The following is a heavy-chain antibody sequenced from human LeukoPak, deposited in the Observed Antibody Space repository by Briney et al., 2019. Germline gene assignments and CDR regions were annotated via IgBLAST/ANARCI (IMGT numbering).Heavy chain of an antibody. CDR3: ARFIAAPYYFDY. D-gene: IGHD6-13*01. Sequence: GGSLRLSCAASGFTFSSYSMNWVRQAPGKGLEWVSFISSSRSYIYYADSVKGRFTISRDNAKNSLYLQMNSLRAEDTAMYYCARFIAAPYYFDYWGRGTLVTVSS. CDR1: GFTFSSYS. CDR2: ISSSRSYI. J-gene: IGHJ4*02. V-gene: IGHV3-21*01.